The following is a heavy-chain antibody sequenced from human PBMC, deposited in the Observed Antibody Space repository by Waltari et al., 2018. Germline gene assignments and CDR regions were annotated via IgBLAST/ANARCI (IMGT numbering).Heavy chain of an antibody. Sequence: QVQLQESGPGLVKPSETLSLTCTVSGGSISSHYWSWIRQPPGKGLEWIGYIYYSGSTNYNPSLKSRVTISVDTSKNQFSLKLSSVTAADTAVYYCARDRHNWNWKPSRWFDPWGQGTLVTVSS. CDR2: IYYSGST. CDR1: GGSISSHY. V-gene: IGHV4-59*11. D-gene: IGHD1-7*01. CDR3: ARDRHNWNWKPSRWFDP. J-gene: IGHJ5*02.